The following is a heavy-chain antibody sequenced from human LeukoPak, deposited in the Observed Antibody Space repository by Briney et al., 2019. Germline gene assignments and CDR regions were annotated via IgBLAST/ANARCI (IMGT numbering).Heavy chain of an antibody. CDR2: ISAYNGNT. CDR3: ARGRRSGRSWFDP. J-gene: IGHJ5*02. D-gene: IGHD6-19*01. V-gene: IGHV1-18*01. Sequence: ASVKLSCKASGYTFTIYGISLVRQAPGQGLELMGLISAYNGNTNYAQKLQGRVTMTTDTSTSTAYMELRSLRSDDTAVYYCARGRRSGRSWFDPWGQGTLVTVSS. CDR1: GYTFTIYG.